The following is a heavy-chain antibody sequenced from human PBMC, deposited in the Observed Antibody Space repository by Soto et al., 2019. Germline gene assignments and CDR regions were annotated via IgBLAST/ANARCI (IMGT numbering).Heavy chain of an antibody. Sequence: QVQLVESGGGVVPPGGSLRVSCVASGFTFSSYNMHWVRQAPGEGLEWVAVISFDGANKFYVDSVKGRFTISRDISRDTLYLQMSSLLDENTAIYDCARDGYNRGGFDYWGQGTLVTVSS. D-gene: IGHD2-15*01. CDR3: ARDGYNRGGFDY. V-gene: IGHV3-30*04. CDR1: GFTFSSYN. J-gene: IGHJ4*02. CDR2: ISFDGANK.